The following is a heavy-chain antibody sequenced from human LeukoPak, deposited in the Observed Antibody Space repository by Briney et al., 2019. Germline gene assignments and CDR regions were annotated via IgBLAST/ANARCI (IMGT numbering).Heavy chain of an antibody. V-gene: IGHV5-51*01. CDR2: ISPDDSDT. CDR3: ARHPRGP. CDR1: GYRFSSDR. D-gene: IGHD3-10*01. J-gene: IGHJ5*02. Sequence: GGPLSISCQGSGYRFSSDRIAWVRQMPGKGLEWIGIISPDDSDTRYNPSSQGQVTISVDKSISTAYLQWSSLKASDTAMYYCARHPRGPWGQGTLVTVSS.